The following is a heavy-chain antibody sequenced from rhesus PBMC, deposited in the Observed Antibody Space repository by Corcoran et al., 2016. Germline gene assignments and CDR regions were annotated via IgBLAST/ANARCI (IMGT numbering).Heavy chain of an antibody. CDR2: IYGIGGGT. Sequence: QVQLQESGPGLVKPSETLSLTCAVSGGSISDDYYWSWIRQPPGTGLEWIGYIYGIGGGTNYNPSLKNQVPISIDTPKTQFSLKLSSVTAADTAVYYCARGGYSQRNWGQGVLVTVSS. V-gene: IGHV4-106*01. D-gene: IGHD1-44*02. J-gene: IGHJ4*01. CDR3: ARGGYSQRN. CDR1: GGSISDDYY.